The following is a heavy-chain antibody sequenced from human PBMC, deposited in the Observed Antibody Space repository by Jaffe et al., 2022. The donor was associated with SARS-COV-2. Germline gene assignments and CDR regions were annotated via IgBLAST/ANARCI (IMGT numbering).Heavy chain of an antibody. CDR2: ISYRGNT. V-gene: IGHV4-61*01. Sequence: QVQLQESGPGLVKPSETLSLTCSVSGGSVSSDNYYWSWIRQPPGKGLEWIGYISYRGNTNYNPSLKSRVTISVDTSKNQFSLQLTSVTAADTAFYYCARDTGYGEPFDYWGQGTLLTVSS. CDR1: GGSVSSDNYY. CDR3: ARDTGYGEPFDY. J-gene: IGHJ4*02. D-gene: IGHD4-17*01.